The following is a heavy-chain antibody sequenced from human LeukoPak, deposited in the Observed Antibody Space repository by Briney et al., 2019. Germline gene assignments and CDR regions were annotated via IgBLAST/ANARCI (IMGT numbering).Heavy chain of an antibody. CDR3: TTRYCSGGRCDY. J-gene: IGHJ4*02. CDR2: IKSKTDGGTT. D-gene: IGHD2-15*01. Sequence: GGSLRLSCAASGFTVSYNYMSWVRQAPGKGLEWVGRIKSKTDGGTTDYAAPVKGRFTISRDDSKTTLYLQMNSLKTEDTAVYYCTTRYCSGGRCDYWGQGTLVTVSS. CDR1: GFTVSYNY. V-gene: IGHV3-15*01.